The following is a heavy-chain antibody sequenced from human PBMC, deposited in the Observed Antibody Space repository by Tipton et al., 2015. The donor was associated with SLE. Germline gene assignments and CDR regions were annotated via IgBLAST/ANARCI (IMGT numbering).Heavy chain of an antibody. CDR3: ARHGNQDY. J-gene: IGHJ4*02. CDR1: GGSISSSSYY. CDR2: IYYSGST. Sequence: TLSLTCTVSGGSISSSSYYWGWIRQPPGKGLEWIGSIYYSGSTSYNPSLTSRVTISVDTSKNQFSLKLSSVTAADTAVYYCARHGNQDYWGQGTLVTVSS. D-gene: IGHD4-23*01. V-gene: IGHV4-39*01.